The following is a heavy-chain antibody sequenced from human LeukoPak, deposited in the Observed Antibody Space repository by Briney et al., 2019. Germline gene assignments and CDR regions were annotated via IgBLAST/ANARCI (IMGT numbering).Heavy chain of an antibody. J-gene: IGHJ4*02. Sequence: ASVKVSCKASGYTFTSYGISWVRQAPGQGLEWMGWISAYNGNTNYAQKLQGRVTMTTDTSTSTAYMELSSLRSEDTAVYYCASGYGSGSYFDYWGQGTLVTVSS. CDR2: ISAYNGNT. V-gene: IGHV1-18*01. CDR3: ASGYGSGSYFDY. CDR1: GYTFTSYG. D-gene: IGHD3-10*01.